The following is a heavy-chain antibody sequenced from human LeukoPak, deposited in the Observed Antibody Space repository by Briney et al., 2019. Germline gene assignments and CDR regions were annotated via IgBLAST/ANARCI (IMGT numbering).Heavy chain of an antibody. CDR2: IYYSGST. D-gene: IGHD6-19*01. CDR1: GGAISSYY. Sequence: SETLSLTCTVSGGAISSYYWTWIRQPPGKGLEWIGNIYYSGSTKYNPSLKSRVTISVDTSKNQFSLKLSSVTAADTAVYYCARPYSSGWYGAFDIWGHGTMVTVSS. J-gene: IGHJ3*02. CDR3: ARPYSSGWYGAFDI. V-gene: IGHV4-59*08.